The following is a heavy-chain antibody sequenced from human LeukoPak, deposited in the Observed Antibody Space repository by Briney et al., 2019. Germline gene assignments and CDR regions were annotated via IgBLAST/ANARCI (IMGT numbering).Heavy chain of an antibody. V-gene: IGHV3-30*01. Sequence: PGGSLRLSCAASGFTFSSYAMHWVRQAPGKGLEWVAVISYDGSNKYYADSVKGRFTISRDNSKNTLYLQMNSLRAEDTAVYYCARDLSAARPPRIRVKGYWFDPWGQGTLATVSS. J-gene: IGHJ5*02. CDR2: ISYDGSNK. D-gene: IGHD6-6*01. CDR3: ARDLSAARPPRIRVKGYWFDP. CDR1: GFTFSSYA.